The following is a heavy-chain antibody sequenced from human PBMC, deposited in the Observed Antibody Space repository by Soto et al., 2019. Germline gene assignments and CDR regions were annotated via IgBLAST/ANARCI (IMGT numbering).Heavy chain of an antibody. J-gene: IGHJ4*02. D-gene: IGHD4-4*01. Sequence: SETLSLTCTFSGFSLRSYYLILIRPPPGKGLEWIGYIYYSGSTNYNPSLKSRVTISVDTSKNQFSLKLSSVTAADTAVYYCARLGDYSYWGQGTLVTVSS. CDR2: IYYSGST. CDR1: GFSLRSYY. V-gene: IGHV4-59*08. CDR3: ARLGDYSY.